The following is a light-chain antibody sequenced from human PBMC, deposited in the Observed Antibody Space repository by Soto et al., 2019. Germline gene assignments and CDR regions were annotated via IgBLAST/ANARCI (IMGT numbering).Light chain of an antibody. CDR2: STS. CDR1: TAAVTNGYY. J-gene: IGLJ3*02. CDR3: LVFYADAWV. V-gene: IGLV7-43*01. Sequence: QAVVTQEPSLTVSPGGTVTLTCASSTAAVTNGYYPNWFQQKPGQAPRALIYSTSNKYSWTPARFSGSLLGGKAALTLSGVQHEDEADYYCLVFYADAWVFGGGTKLTVL.